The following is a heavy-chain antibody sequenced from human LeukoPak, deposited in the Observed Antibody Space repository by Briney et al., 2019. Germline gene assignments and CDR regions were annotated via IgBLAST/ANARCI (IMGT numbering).Heavy chain of an antibody. CDR1: GGSISSYY. CDR2: IYYSGST. V-gene: IGHV4-59*01. J-gene: IGHJ4*02. CDR3: ARVGLFGVVDYFDY. D-gene: IGHD3-3*01. Sequence: SETLSLTCTVSGGSISSYYWSWIRQPPGKGLEWIGYIYYSGSTNYNPSLKSRVTISVDTSKNQFSLKLSSVTAADTAVYYCARVGLFGVVDYFDYWGQGALVIVSS.